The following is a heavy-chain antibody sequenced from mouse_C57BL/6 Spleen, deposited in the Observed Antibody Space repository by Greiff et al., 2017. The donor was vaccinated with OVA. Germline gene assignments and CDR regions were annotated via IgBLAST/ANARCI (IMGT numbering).Heavy chain of an antibody. CDR1: GYSITSGYY. CDR2: ISYDGSN. D-gene: IGHD1-1*01. Sequence: EVKLVESGPGLVKPSQSLSLTCSVTGYSITSGYYWNWIRQFPGNKLEWMGYISYDGSNNYNPSLKNRISITRDTSKNQFFLKLNSVTTEDTATYYCARADGSSYSWFAYWGQGTLVTVSA. J-gene: IGHJ3*01. V-gene: IGHV3-6*01. CDR3: ARADGSSYSWFAY.